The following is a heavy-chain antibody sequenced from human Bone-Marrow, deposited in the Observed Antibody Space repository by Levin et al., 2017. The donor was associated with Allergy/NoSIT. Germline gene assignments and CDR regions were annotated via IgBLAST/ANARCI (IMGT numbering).Heavy chain of an antibody. V-gene: IGHV2-70*11. CDR2: IDWDDDK. CDR3: ARRGLTFDTAVDI. CDR1: GFSLSTSGLC. J-gene: IGHJ3*02. D-gene: IGHD3/OR15-3a*01. Sequence: TLSLTCTFSGFSLSTSGLCVSWIRQPPGKALEWLARIDWDDDKYYSTSLKTRLTISKDTSKNQVVLTRTKMDPVDTATYYCARRGLTFDTAVDIWGQGTMVTVSS.